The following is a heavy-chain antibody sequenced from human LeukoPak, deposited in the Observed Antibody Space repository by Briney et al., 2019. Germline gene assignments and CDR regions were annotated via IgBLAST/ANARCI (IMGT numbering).Heavy chain of an antibody. V-gene: IGHV3-30*04. Sequence: QAGGSLRLSCAASGFTFSSYAMHWVRQAPGKGLEWVAVISYDGSNKYYADSVKGRFTISRDNSKNTLYLQMNSLRAEDTAVYYCAKDPYGTMIVVSPNYFDYWGQGTLVTVSS. D-gene: IGHD3-22*01. CDR2: ISYDGSNK. CDR1: GFTFSSYA. CDR3: AKDPYGTMIVVSPNYFDY. J-gene: IGHJ4*02.